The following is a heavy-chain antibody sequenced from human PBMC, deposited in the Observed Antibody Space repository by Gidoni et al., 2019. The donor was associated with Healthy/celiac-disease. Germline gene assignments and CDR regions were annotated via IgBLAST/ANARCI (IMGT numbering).Heavy chain of an antibody. Sequence: QVQLQPWGAGLLKPSEPLSLTCAVYGGSFSGYYWSWIRQPPGKGREWIGEINHSGSTNYNPALKSRVTISVDTSKNQFSLKLSSVTAADTAVYYCARGRLQLWLDYYYYYGMDVWGQGTTVTVSS. CDR3: ARGRLQLWLDYYYYYGMDV. CDR2: INHSGST. CDR1: GGSFSGYY. D-gene: IGHD5-18*01. V-gene: IGHV4-34*01. J-gene: IGHJ6*02.